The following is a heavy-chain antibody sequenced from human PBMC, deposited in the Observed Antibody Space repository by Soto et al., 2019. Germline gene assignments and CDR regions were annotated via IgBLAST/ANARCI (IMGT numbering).Heavy chain of an antibody. CDR3: ARAGIAVAGTWHYYYGMDV. D-gene: IGHD6-19*01. Sequence: QVQLQESGPGLVKPSQTLSLTCTVSGGSISSGGYYWSWIRQHPGKGLEWIGYIYYSGSTYYNPSLKSRVTISVDTSKNQFSLKLSSVTAADTAVYYCARAGIAVAGTWHYYYGMDVWGQGTTVTVSS. CDR1: GGSISSGGYY. J-gene: IGHJ6*02. V-gene: IGHV4-31*03. CDR2: IYYSGST.